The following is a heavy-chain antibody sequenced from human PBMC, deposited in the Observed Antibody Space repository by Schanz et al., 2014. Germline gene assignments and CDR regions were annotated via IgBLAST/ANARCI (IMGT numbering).Heavy chain of an antibody. V-gene: IGHV3-7*01. J-gene: IGHJ6*03. CDR3: ARDHQWLARYYMDV. CDR2: IKQDGSEK. CDR1: GFTFSNHA. D-gene: IGHD6-19*01. Sequence: EVHLLESGGGLVQPGGSLRLSCAASGFTFSNHALSWVRQAPGKGLEWVANIKQDGSEKYYVDSVKGRFTISRDNAKNSLYLQMNSLTAEDTAVYYCARDHQWLARYYMDVWGKGTTVTVSS.